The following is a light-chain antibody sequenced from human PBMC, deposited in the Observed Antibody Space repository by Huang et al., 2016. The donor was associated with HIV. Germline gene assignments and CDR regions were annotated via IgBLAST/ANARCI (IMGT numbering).Light chain of an antibody. V-gene: IGKV2-30*01. CDR1: QSLVSSDGDIY. CDR2: QVS. Sequence: DVVMTQFPLSLPVTLGQPASIFCKSSQSLVSSDGDIYLNWFQQRPGQSPRRLIYQVSKRDSGVPDRFSGSGADTLFALRINRVEAEDVAIYYCMQGTHWPGTFGQGTKLEI. J-gene: IGKJ1*01. CDR3: MQGTHWPGT.